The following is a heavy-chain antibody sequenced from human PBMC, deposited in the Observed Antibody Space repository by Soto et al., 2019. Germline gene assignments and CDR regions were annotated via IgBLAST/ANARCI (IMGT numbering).Heavy chain of an antibody. Sequence: QVQLQESGPGLVKPSQTLSLTCSVSGGSISSGDYYWSWIRQPPGKGREGIGYMFYTGTTYYNPSIKSRITISMDTSKNQFSLRLTSVTAADPAEYHCARVVRFCSSPSCRGRNWFDPWGQGTRVTVSS. J-gene: IGHJ5*02. CDR3: ARVVRFCSSPSCRGRNWFDP. CDR2: MFYTGTT. CDR1: GGSISSGDYY. D-gene: IGHD2-2*01. V-gene: IGHV4-30-4*01.